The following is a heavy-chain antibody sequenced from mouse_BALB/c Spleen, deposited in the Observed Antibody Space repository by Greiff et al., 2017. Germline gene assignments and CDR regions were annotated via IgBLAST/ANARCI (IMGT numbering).Heavy chain of an antibody. CDR3: AGDGNNGGFAY. D-gene: IGHD2-1*01. CDR1: GFNIKDTY. J-gene: IGHJ3*01. CDR2: IDPANGNT. Sequence: EVQLQESGAELVKPGASVKLSCTASGFNIKDTYMHWVKQRPEQGLEWIGRIDPANGNTKYDPKFQGKATITADTSSNTAYLQLSSLTSEDTAVYCGAGDGNNGGFAYWGQGTLVTVAA. V-gene: IGHV14-3*02.